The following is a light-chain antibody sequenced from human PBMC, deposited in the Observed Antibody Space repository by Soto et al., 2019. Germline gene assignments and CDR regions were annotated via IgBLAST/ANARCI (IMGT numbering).Light chain of an antibody. CDR3: HQYDTSPWT. Sequence: EIVLTQSPGTLSLSPGERATLSCRASQSVSSNFLAWYQQKPGQAPRLLIYGASSRAIGIPDRFSGSGSGTDFTLTISRLEPEDFAVYYCHQYDTSPWTFDQGTKVEIK. V-gene: IGKV3-20*01. J-gene: IGKJ1*01. CDR1: QSVSSNF. CDR2: GAS.